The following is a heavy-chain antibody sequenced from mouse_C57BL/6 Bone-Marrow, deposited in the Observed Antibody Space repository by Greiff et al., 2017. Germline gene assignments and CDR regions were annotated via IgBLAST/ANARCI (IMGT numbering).Heavy chain of an antibody. V-gene: IGHV1-81*01. CDR1: GYTFTSYG. Sequence: VKLMESGAELARPGASVKLSCKASGYTFTSYGISWVKQRTGQCLEWIGEIYPRSGNTYYNEKFKGKATLTADKSSSTAYMELRSLTSEDSAVYFCARRTTVVATGFDYWGQGTTLTVSS. CDR2: IYPRSGNT. J-gene: IGHJ2*01. CDR3: ARRTTVVATGFDY. D-gene: IGHD1-1*01.